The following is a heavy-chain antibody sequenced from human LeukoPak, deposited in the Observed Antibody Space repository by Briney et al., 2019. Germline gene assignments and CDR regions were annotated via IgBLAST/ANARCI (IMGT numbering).Heavy chain of an antibody. D-gene: IGHD6-13*01. Sequence: SETLSLTCTVSGGSISSSSYYWGWIRQPPGKGLEWIGNIYYSGNTYYNPSLKSRVTISVDTSKNQFSLKLSSVTAADTAVYYCARHQRRGIAAAGPPNWFDPWGQGTLVTVSS. CDR3: ARHQRRGIAAAGPPNWFDP. CDR2: IYYSGNT. CDR1: GGSISSSSYY. J-gene: IGHJ5*02. V-gene: IGHV4-39*01.